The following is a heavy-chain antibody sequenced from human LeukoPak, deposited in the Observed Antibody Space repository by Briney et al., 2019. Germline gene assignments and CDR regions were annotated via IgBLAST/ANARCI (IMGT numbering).Heavy chain of an antibody. CDR2: ISYDGSNK. CDR3: AATRGVDILTGYQFDY. V-gene: IGHV3-30*04. J-gene: IGHJ4*02. CDR1: GFTFSSYA. D-gene: IGHD3-9*01. Sequence: GGSLRLSCADSGFTFSSYAMHWVRQAPGKGLEWVAVISYDGSNKYYADSVKGRFTISRDNSKNTLYLQMNSLRAEDTAVYYCAATRGVDILTGYQFDYWGQGTLVTVSS.